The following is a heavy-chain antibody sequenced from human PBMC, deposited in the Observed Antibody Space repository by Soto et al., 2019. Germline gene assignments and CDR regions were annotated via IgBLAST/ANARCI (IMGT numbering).Heavy chain of an antibody. J-gene: IGHJ4*02. Sequence: DVQLLESGGGLVQPEGSLILSCAASGFTFSSYAMGWVRQGPGKGLEWVAVVSIGGSTHYADSVRGRFTISRDNSKNTLSLQMNSLTAEDTAVYFCAKRRGAGGQFDYWGQGALVTVSS. CDR3: AKRRGAGGQFDY. D-gene: IGHD2-15*01. V-gene: IGHV3-23*01. CDR2: VSIGGST. CDR1: GFTFSSYA.